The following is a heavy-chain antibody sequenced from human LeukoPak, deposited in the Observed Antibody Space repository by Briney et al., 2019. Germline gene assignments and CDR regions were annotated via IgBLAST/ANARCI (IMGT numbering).Heavy chain of an antibody. V-gene: IGHV4-38-2*02. D-gene: IGHD6-13*01. CDR1: GYPISSGYY. CDR3: AREVYSSSWFYGMDV. Sequence: TSETLSLTCTVSGYPISSGYYWGWIRQPPGKGLAWIGSIYHSGSTYHNPSLKSRVTISVDTSKNQFSLKLSSVTVADTAVFYCAREVYSSSWFYGMDVWGQGTTVTVSS. CDR2: IYHSGST. J-gene: IGHJ6*02.